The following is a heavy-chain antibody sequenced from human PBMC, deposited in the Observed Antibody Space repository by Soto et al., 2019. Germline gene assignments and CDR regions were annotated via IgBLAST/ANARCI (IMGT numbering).Heavy chain of an antibody. CDR2: MHHGGTT. CDR3: ARGVTVSGTPGY. D-gene: IGHD6-19*01. V-gene: IGHV4-59*01. J-gene: IGHJ4*02. CDR1: GGSIGSYY. Sequence: SETLSLTCSVSGGSIGSYYWSWIRQPPRKGLEWIGCMHHGGTTNYNPSLRGRVTIAVDTSKNQFSLKLTSVTPADTAIYYCARGVTVSGTPGYWGQGTLVTVSS.